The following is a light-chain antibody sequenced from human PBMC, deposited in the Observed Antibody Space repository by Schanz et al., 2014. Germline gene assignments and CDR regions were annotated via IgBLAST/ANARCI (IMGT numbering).Light chain of an antibody. J-gene: IGKJ4*01. Sequence: EIVLTQSPATLSLSPGERATLSCRASQSVSSYLAWYQQKPGQAPRLLIYDASNRATGIPARFSGSGSGTDFTLTISSLEPEDLATYYCQQSKSFPLTFGGGTKVEMK. CDR3: QQSKSFPLT. CDR1: QSVSSY. V-gene: IGKV3-11*01. CDR2: DAS.